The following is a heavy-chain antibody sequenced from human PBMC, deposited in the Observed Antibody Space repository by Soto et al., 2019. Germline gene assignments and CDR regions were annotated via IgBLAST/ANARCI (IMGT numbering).Heavy chain of an antibody. J-gene: IGHJ6*02. CDR3: ATYTRPEELLSKGGYYYYVTDV. D-gene: IGHD1-26*01. CDR1: GGSISNNY. Sequence: PSETLSLTCTVSGGSISNNYWSWIRQPPGKGLEWIGYIYYSGSTHYNPSLKSRVTISLDTSKTQFSLMLSSVTAADTAVYYCATYTRPEELLSKGGYYYYVTDVWGQGTTVTGSS. V-gene: IGHV4-59*01. CDR2: IYYSGST.